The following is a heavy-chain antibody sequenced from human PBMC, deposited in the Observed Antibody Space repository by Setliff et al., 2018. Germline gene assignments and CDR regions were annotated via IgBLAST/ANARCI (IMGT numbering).Heavy chain of an antibody. CDR1: GDSMNGGVYY. CDR2: IYSGGTT. J-gene: IGHJ6*03. CDR3: ARGCPVTSYRSHYYIDV. V-gene: IGHV4-39*01. D-gene: IGHD4-4*01. Sequence: SETLSLTCKVSGDSMNGGVYYWAWIRQPPGKGLEWIGRIYSGGTTYYNSSLKSRVTISVDTSKSQFSLRLNSVTAADTAVYYCARGCPVTSYRSHYYIDVWGEGTTVTVSS.